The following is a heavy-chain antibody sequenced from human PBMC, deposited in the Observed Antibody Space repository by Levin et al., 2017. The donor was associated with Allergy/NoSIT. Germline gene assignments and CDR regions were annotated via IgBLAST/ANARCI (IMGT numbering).Heavy chain of an antibody. Sequence: SQTLSLTCTVSGGSISSYSWSWIRPPAGKGLEWIGRIYSSGSTNYNPSVKSRVTMSVDTSQNQFSLKLSSATAADTAVYFCARETSYYYHSSGYYDAFHIWGQGTVVTVSS. CDR2: IYSSGST. CDR3: ARETSYYYHSSGYYDAFHI. CDR1: GGSISSYS. D-gene: IGHD3-22*01. J-gene: IGHJ3*02. V-gene: IGHV4-4*07.